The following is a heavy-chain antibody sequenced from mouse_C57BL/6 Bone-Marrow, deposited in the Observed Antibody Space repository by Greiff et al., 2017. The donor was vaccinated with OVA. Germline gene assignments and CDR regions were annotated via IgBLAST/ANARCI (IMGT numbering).Heavy chain of an antibody. Sequence: VKLQESGPGLVQPSQSLSITCTVSGFSLTSYGVHWVRQSPGKGLEWLGVIWSGGSTDYNAAFISRLSISKDNSKSQVFFKMNSLQADDTAIYYCARIPSTLYYYAMDYWGQGTSVTVSS. D-gene: IGHD6-1*01. CDR3: ARIPSTLYYYAMDY. J-gene: IGHJ4*01. V-gene: IGHV2-2*01. CDR2: IWSGGST. CDR1: GFSLTSYG.